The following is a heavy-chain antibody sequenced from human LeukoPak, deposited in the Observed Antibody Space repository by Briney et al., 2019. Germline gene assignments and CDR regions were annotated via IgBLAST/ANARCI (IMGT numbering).Heavy chain of an antibody. D-gene: IGHD3-22*01. CDR3: ASCNDSSGYFAY. CDR2: VNTNTGNP. CDR1: GYTFLDYA. V-gene: IGHV7-4-1*02. Sequence: GASVRVSCKPSGYTFLDYALKWMRQAPGQWLEYMGWVNTNTGNPTYAQGFTGRFVFSSDSSVSTAYPQITSLKADDSAIYFCASCNDSSGYFAYWGQGTLVTVSS. J-gene: IGHJ4*02.